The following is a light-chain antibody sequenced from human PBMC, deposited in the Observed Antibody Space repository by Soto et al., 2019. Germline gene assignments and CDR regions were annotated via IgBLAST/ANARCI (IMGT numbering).Light chain of an antibody. V-gene: IGKV1-12*01. Sequence: DIQMTQSPSSVSASVGDRVTITCRASQGIKNWLAWYQQKPGKAPNXLIYTGSSLQSGVPSRFSGSGSGTDFTLNINSLQPEDCATYYCQQAASFPITFGQGTRLEI. CDR2: TGS. CDR3: QQAASFPIT. J-gene: IGKJ5*01. CDR1: QGIKNW.